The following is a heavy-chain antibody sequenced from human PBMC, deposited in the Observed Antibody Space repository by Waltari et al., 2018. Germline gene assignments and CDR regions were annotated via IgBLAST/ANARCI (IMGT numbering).Heavy chain of an antibody. D-gene: IGHD3-22*01. Sequence: EVQLVESGGGLVKPGGSLRLSCAASGFPFRRYSMNWVRQAPGKELEWVSSISSSSSYIYYADSVKGRFTISRDNAKNSLYLQMNSLRAEDTAVYYCARTYDSSGFDYWGQGTLVTVSS. CDR2: ISSSSSYI. CDR3: ARTYDSSGFDY. V-gene: IGHV3-21*01. CDR1: GFPFRRYS. J-gene: IGHJ4*02.